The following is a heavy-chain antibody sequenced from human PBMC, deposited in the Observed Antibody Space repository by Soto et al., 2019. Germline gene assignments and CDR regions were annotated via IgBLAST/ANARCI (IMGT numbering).Heavy chain of an antibody. D-gene: IGHD3-9*01. J-gene: IGHJ3*02. CDR1: GLTFNTYA. V-gene: IGHV3-21*02. Sequence: EVQLVESGGGQVKPGGSLRLSCAASGLTFNTYAMNWVRQAPGKGLEWVSSISSSSNYIYYGDSVKGRFTISRDNAKKSLYLQMNSLRAEDTAVYYCARKDGDIFTGRDAFDIWGQGTMVTVSS. CDR2: ISSSSNYI. CDR3: ARKDGDIFTGRDAFDI.